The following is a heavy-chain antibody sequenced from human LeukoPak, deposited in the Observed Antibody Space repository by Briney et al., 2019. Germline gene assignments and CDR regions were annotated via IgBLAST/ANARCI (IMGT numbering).Heavy chain of an antibody. V-gene: IGHV3-7*01. J-gene: IGHJ4*02. Sequence: PGGSLRLSCAASGFTFSSHWMTWVRQAPGKGLEWVACINSDGSYIQYVDSVKGRFSISRDNAKNSLYLQMNSLRAEDTAVYYCARMDYDFWSGYPFDYWGQGTLVTVSS. CDR2: INSDGSYI. D-gene: IGHD3-3*01. CDR1: GFTFSSHW. CDR3: ARMDYDFWSGYPFDY.